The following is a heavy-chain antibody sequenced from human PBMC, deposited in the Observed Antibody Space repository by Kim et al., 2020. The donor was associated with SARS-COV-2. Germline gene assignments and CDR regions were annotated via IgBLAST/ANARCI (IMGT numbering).Heavy chain of an antibody. V-gene: IGHV3-48*03. Sequence: GGSLRLSCAASGFTFSSYEMNWVRQAPGKGLEWVSYISSSGSTIYYADSVKGRFTISRDNAKNSLYLQMNSLRAEDTAVYYCARDCPYSSSCNFDYWGQGTLVTVSS. CDR2: ISSSGSTI. CDR1: GFTFSSYE. D-gene: IGHD6-13*01. J-gene: IGHJ4*02. CDR3: ARDCPYSSSCNFDY.